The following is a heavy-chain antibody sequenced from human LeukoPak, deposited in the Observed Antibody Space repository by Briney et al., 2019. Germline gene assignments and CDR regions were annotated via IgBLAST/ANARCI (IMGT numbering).Heavy chain of an antibody. Sequence: SETLSLTCAVYGGSFSGYYWSWIRQPPGKGLEWIGEINHSGSTNYNPSLKSRVTISVDTSKNQFSLKLSSVTAADTAVYYCARVGYSYGLQKLDYWGQGTLVTVSS. CDR1: GGSFSGYY. CDR2: INHSGST. J-gene: IGHJ4*02. CDR3: ARVGYSYGLQKLDY. V-gene: IGHV4-34*01. D-gene: IGHD5-18*01.